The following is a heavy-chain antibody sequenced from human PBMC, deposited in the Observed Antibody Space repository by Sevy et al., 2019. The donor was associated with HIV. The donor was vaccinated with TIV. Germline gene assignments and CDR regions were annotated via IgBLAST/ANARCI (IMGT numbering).Heavy chain of an antibody. J-gene: IGHJ6*02. CDR2: IRSKTYGGTT. CDR3: ARVQGTISPYYFFGMDV. D-gene: IGHD3-3*01. CDR1: GFTFGDYT. V-gene: IGHV3-49*03. Sequence: GGSLRLSCTISGFTFGDYTMSWSRQAPGKGLEWVGLIRSKTYGGTTESAASVKGRFTISRDDSKTIDYLQMNSLKTEDTAVYYCARVQGTISPYYFFGMDVWGQGTTVTVSS.